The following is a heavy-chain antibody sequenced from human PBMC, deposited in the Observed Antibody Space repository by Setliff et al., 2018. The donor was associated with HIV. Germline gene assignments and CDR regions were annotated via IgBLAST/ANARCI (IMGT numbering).Heavy chain of an antibody. Sequence: GSLRLSCAASGFTFSKYWMSWVHQAPGKGLEWVSGITGIGGGTYYADSVKGRFTISRDNAKNTLYLQMNSLRTDDTAIYYCAKDKYYDILTGYFTDWGQGTLVTVSS. CDR2: ITGIGGGT. D-gene: IGHD3-9*01. CDR1: GFTFSKYW. CDR3: AKDKYYDILTGYFTD. V-gene: IGHV3-23*01. J-gene: IGHJ4*02.